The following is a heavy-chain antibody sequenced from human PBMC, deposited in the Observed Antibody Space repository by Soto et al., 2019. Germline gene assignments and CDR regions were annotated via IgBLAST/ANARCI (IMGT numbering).Heavy chain of an antibody. CDR2: ISYDGSNK. V-gene: IGHV3-30-3*01. D-gene: IGHD6-13*01. Sequence: QVQLVESGGGVVQPGRSLRLSCAASGFTFSSYAMHWVRQAPGKGLEWVAVISYDGSNKYYADSVKGRFTISRDNSKNTLYLQMNSLRAVDTAVYYCARDEGSSWYYYYGMDVWGQGTTVTVSS. J-gene: IGHJ6*02. CDR1: GFTFSSYA. CDR3: ARDEGSSWYYYYGMDV.